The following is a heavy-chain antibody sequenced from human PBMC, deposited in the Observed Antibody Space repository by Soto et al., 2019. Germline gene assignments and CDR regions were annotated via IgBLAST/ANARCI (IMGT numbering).Heavy chain of an antibody. D-gene: IGHD3-22*01. CDR2: IKSKTDGGTT. V-gene: IGHV3-15*01. J-gene: IGHJ3*02. CDR1: GFTFSNAW. CDR3: TTSMIVVVITDDAFDI. Sequence: GGSLRLSCASSGFTFSNAWMSWVRQAPGKGLEWVGRIKSKTDGGTTDYAAPVKGRFTISRDDSKNTLYLQMNSLKTEDTAVYYCTTSMIVVVITDDAFDIWGQGTMVTVSS.